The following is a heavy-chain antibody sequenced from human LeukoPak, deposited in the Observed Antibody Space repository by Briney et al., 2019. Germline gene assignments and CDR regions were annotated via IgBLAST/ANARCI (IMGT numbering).Heavy chain of an antibody. V-gene: IGHV4-59*01. CDR2: IYYTGST. J-gene: IGHJ4*02. Sequence: PSETLCLTCTVSGDSINSYYWTWIRQAPGKGLEWIGYIYYTGSTNYSPSLKSRVSISIDPSKNQFSLKLTSVTAADTAVYYCARDPTYWGQGILVTVSS. CDR1: GDSINSYY. CDR3: ARDPTY.